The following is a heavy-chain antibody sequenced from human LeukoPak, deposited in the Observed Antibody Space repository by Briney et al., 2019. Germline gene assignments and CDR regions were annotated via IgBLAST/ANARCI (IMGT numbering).Heavy chain of an antibody. CDR1: GFTFGKYW. Sequence: PGGSQRLSCVASGFTFGKYWMSWVRQAPGKGLEWVANIKQDGSERYYVDSARGRFTISRDNAKNSLYLQVDSLRTEDTAVYYCARRYFDYWGQGTLVTVSS. J-gene: IGHJ4*02. V-gene: IGHV3-7*03. CDR3: ARRYFDY. CDR2: IKQDGSER.